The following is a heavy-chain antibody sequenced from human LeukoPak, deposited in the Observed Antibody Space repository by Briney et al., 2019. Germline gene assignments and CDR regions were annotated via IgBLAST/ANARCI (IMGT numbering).Heavy chain of an antibody. Sequence: PGGSLRLSCAASGFTVSSNYMSWVRQAPGKGLEWVSVIYSGGSTYYADSVKGRFTISRDNSKNTLYLQMNSLRAEDTAVYYCARGDYYDSSVDAFDIWGQGTMVTVSS. J-gene: IGHJ3*02. V-gene: IGHV3-66*01. D-gene: IGHD3-22*01. CDR3: ARGDYYDSSVDAFDI. CDR2: IYSGGST. CDR1: GFTVSSNY.